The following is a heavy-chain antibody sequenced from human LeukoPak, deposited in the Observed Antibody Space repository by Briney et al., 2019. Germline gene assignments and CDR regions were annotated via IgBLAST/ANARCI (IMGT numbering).Heavy chain of an antibody. CDR1: GYTFTSYD. CDR2: MNPNSGNT. V-gene: IGHV1-8*03. D-gene: IGHD6-13*01. J-gene: IGHJ4*02. Sequence: AASVKVSCKASGYTFTSYDINWVRQATGQGLEWMGWMNPNSGNTGYAQKFQGRVTITRNTSISTAYMELSSLRSEDTAVYNCARGRAAAGSKGYYFDYWGQGTLVTVSS. CDR3: ARGRAAAGSKGYYFDY.